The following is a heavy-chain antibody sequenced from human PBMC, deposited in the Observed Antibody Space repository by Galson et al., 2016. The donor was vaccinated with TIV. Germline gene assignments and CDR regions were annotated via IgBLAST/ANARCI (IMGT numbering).Heavy chain of an antibody. CDR1: GFTFGIFA. Sequence: SLRLSCAASGFTFGIFAMTWVRQAPGMGLEWVSAISGGGGSTYYADSVKGRFTVSRDNSKNTVFLQMNSLRAGDTAVYYCTKVPSSGFSYYYGLDVWGQGTTVTVSS. J-gene: IGHJ6*02. CDR2: ISGGGGST. D-gene: IGHD3-22*01. V-gene: IGHV3-23*01. CDR3: TKVPSSGFSYYYGLDV.